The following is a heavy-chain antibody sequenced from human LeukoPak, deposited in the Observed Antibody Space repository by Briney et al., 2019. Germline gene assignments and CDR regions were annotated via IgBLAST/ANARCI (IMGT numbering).Heavy chain of an antibody. V-gene: IGHV4-34*01. J-gene: IGHJ4*02. CDR1: GGSFSGYY. CDR2: INHSGST. D-gene: IGHD2-21*01. CDR3: ARGGDYSQYYFDY. Sequence: SETLSLTCAVYGGSFSGYYCSWIRQPPGKGLEWIGEINHSGSTNYNPSLKSRVTISVDTSKNQFSLKLSSVTAADTAVYYCARGGDYSQYYFDYWGQGTMVTVSS.